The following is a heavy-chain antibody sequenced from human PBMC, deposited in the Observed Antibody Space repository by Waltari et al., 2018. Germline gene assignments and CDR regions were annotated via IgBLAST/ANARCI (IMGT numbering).Heavy chain of an antibody. CDR3: ARDLAAAGTAWFDP. V-gene: IGHV1-69*08. Sequence: QVQLVQSGAEVKKPGSSVKVSCKASGGTFSSYTISWVRQAPGQGLEWMGRIIPSLGIANYAQKFQGRVTITADKSTSTAYMELSSLRSEDTAVYYCARDLAAAGTAWFDPWGQGTLVTVSS. J-gene: IGHJ5*02. CDR1: GGTFSSYT. D-gene: IGHD6-13*01. CDR2: IIPSLGIA.